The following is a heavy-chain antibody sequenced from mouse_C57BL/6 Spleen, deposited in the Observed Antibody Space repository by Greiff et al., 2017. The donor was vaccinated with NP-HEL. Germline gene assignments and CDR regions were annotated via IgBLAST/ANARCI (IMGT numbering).Heavy chain of an antibody. CDR1: GFTFSSYG. V-gene: IGHV5-6*02. CDR2: ISSGGSYT. CDR3: ARGYDYDGGTWFAY. Sequence: DVMLVESGGDLVKPGGSLKLSCAASGFTFSSYGMSWVRQTPDKRLEWVATISSGGSYTYYPDSVKGRFTISRDNAKNTLYLQMSSLKSEDTAMYYCARGYDYDGGTWFAYWGQGTLVTVSA. J-gene: IGHJ3*01. D-gene: IGHD2-4*01.